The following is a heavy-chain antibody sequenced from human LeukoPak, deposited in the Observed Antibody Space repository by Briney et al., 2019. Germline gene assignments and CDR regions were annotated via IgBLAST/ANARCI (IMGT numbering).Heavy chain of an antibody. Sequence: SGTLSLTCAVYGDSLNDYYWTWIRQPPGRGLEWIGEIDRGGSTNYDPSLKSRVTISVDTSKNQFSLKVNSVTAADTAVYYCARRRGRGSGYYRFDPWGQGTLVSVSS. J-gene: IGHJ5*02. CDR3: ARRRGRGSGYYRFDP. CDR1: GDSLNDYY. V-gene: IGHV4-34*01. CDR2: IDRGGST. D-gene: IGHD3-22*01.